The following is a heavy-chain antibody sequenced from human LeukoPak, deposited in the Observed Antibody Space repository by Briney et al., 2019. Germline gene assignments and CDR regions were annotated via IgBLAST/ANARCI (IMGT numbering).Heavy chain of an antibody. CDR1: PGSSCRGGYS. D-gene: IGHD3-22*01. V-gene: IGHV4-31*03. J-gene: IGHJ4*02. CDR3: ARDLRSGSSGYYYFDY. Sequence: PSQTLSLTCPLSPGSSCRGGYSWSWIRQHPVKGLSWIGYIYYSGSTYYNPSLKSRVTISVDTSKNQFSLKLSSVTAADTAVYYCARDLRSGSSGYYYFDYWGQGTLVTVSS. CDR2: IYYSGST.